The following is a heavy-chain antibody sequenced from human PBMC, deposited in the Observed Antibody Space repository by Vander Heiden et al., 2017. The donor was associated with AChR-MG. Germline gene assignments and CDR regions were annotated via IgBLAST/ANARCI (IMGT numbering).Heavy chain of an antibody. CDR3: ARQLSTDYGDREGAFDI. CDR1: GGSISSGGYS. Sequence: QLQLQESGSGLVKPSQTLSLTCAVSGGSISSGGYSWSWIRQPPGKGLEWIGYIYHSGSTYYNPSLKSRVTISVDRSKNQFSLKLSSVTAADTAVYYCARQLSTDYGDREGAFDIWGQGTMVTVSS. D-gene: IGHD4-17*01. CDR2: IYHSGST. V-gene: IGHV4-30-2*01. J-gene: IGHJ3*02.